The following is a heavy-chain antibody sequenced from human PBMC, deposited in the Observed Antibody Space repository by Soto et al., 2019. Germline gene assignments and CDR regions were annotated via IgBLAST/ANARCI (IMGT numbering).Heavy chain of an antibody. CDR2: IDPSDSQT. V-gene: IGHV5-10-1*01. CDR3: AKDEAGPEPNYGMDV. D-gene: IGHD6-25*01. Sequence: GESLKLSCKGSGYRFASYWITRVRQKPGKGLEWMGRIDPSDSQTYYSPSFRGHVTISRDNSKYTLYLQMNSLRAEDTAVYYCAKDEAGPEPNYGMDVWGQGTTVTVSS. J-gene: IGHJ6*02. CDR1: GYRFASYW.